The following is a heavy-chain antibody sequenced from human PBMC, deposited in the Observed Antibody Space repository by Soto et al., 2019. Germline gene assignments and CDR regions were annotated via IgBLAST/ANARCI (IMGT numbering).Heavy chain of an antibody. CDR3: ATMPIDYYDSSGYYYFDY. CDR1: GGSISSYY. Sequence: SETLSLTCTVSGGSISSYYWSWIRQPPGKGLEWIGYIYYSGSTNYNPSLKSRVTISVDTSKNQFSLKLSSVTAADTAVYYCATMPIDYYDSSGYYYFDYWGQGTLVTVSS. CDR2: IYYSGST. D-gene: IGHD3-22*01. V-gene: IGHV4-59*01. J-gene: IGHJ4*02.